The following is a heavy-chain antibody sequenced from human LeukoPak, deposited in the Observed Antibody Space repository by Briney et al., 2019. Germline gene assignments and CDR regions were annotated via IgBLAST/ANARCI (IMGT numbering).Heavy chain of an antibody. Sequence: ASVKVSCKASGYTFTSYDINWVRQATGQGLEWMGWMNPISGNTGYAQKFQGRVTMTRNTSISTAYMELSSLRSEDTAVYYCARGPRRIAAAGTYYFDYWGQGTLVTVSS. J-gene: IGHJ4*02. D-gene: IGHD6-13*01. CDR3: ARGPRRIAAAGTYYFDY. CDR2: MNPISGNT. CDR1: GYTFTSYD. V-gene: IGHV1-8*01.